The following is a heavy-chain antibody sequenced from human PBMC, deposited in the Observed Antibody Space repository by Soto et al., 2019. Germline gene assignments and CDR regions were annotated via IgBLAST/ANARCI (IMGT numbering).Heavy chain of an antibody. Sequence: GGSLYPSCASPSFTLPSFPMHWVRQAPGKGLEVVAMISQDGSNKNYADSVKGRFTISRHNSRDTLYLDMNSLRPEDTAKYYCARDVMTSVTEDYWGQ. V-gene: IGHV3-30-3*01. D-gene: IGHD4-17*01. CDR1: SFTLPSFP. J-gene: IGHJ4*02. CDR3: ARDVMTSVTEDY. CDR2: ISQDGSNK.